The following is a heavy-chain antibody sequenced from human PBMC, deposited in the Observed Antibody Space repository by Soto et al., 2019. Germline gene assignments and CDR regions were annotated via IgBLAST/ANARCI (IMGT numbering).Heavy chain of an antibody. Sequence: EVQLVESGGGLVQPGGSLRLSCAVSGFTFSNDHMDWVRQTPGKGLEWVGRSRNKDNSHTTEYAASVKGRFTISRDESKNTLLLQMNSPQAAATAVYFCVSAKFTNSRFNFDFWGQGTLVTVSS. CDR3: VSAKFTNSRFNFDF. D-gene: IGHD2-15*01. V-gene: IGHV3-72*01. CDR2: SRNKDNSHTT. CDR1: GFTFSNDH. J-gene: IGHJ4*02.